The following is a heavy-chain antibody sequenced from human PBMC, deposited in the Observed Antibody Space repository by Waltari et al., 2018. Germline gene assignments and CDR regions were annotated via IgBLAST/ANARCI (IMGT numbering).Heavy chain of an antibody. CDR3: TMDAGFGFDI. CDR2: IRSKDYGGTT. V-gene: IGHV3-49*04. Sequence: DVKLLESGGDLVQPGRYLRLSCTTSGFTFGDYAMIWGRQAPGKGLEWVGFIRSKDYGGTTQYAASVKGRITISRDDSKSIAELQMNSLKTEDTALYYCTMDAGFGFDIWGQGTMVTVSS. J-gene: IGHJ3*02. D-gene: IGHD3-3*01. CDR1: GFTFGDYA.